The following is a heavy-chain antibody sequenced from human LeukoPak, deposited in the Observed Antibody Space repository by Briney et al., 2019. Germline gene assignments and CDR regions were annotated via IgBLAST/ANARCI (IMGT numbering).Heavy chain of an antibody. Sequence: ASVKVSCKASGYTFTSYDINWVRQATGQGLEWMGWMNPNSGNTGYAQKFQGRVTITADKSTSTAYMELSSLRSEDTAVYYCARDRIAVAGTIDYWGQGTLVTVSS. D-gene: IGHD6-19*01. CDR3: ARDRIAVAGTIDY. CDR2: MNPNSGNT. CDR1: GYTFTSYD. V-gene: IGHV1-8*01. J-gene: IGHJ4*02.